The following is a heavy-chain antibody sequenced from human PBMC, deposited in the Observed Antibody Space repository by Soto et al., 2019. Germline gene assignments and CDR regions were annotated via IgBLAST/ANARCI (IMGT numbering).Heavy chain of an antibody. D-gene: IGHD2-21*02. CDR2: IYHSGST. V-gene: IGHV4-4*02. CDR1: GGSISSSNW. CDR3: ARDKAEGDYYYYYGMDV. Sequence: PSETLSLTCAVSGGSISSSNWWSWVRQPPGEGLEWIGEIYHSGSTNYNPSLKSRVTISVDKSKNQFSLKLSSVTAADTAVYYCARDKAEGDYYYYYGMDVWGQGTTVTVSS. J-gene: IGHJ6*02.